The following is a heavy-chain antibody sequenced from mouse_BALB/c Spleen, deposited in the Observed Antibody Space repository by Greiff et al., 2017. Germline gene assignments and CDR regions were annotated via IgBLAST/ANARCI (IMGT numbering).Heavy chain of an antibody. Sequence: QVHVKQSGAELMKPGASVKISCKATGYTFSSYWIEWVKQRPGHGLEWIGEILPGSGSTNYNEKFKGKATFTADTSSNTAYMQLSSLTSEDSAVYYCARLGLGLPFDYWGQGTTLTVSS. V-gene: IGHV1-9*01. D-gene: IGHD4-1*01. CDR2: ILPGSGST. CDR1: GYTFSSYW. J-gene: IGHJ2*01. CDR3: ARLGLGLPFDY.